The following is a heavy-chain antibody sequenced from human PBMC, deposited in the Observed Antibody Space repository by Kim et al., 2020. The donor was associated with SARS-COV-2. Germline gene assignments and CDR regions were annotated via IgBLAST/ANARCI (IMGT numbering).Heavy chain of an antibody. CDR2: ISWNSGSI. CDR3: AKDMRYCSGGSCHGAFDI. CDR1: GFTFDDYA. J-gene: IGHJ3*02. V-gene: IGHV3-9*01. D-gene: IGHD2-15*01. Sequence: GGSLRLSCAASGFTFDDYAMHWVRQAPGKGLEWVSGISWNSGSIGYADSVKGRFTISRDNAKNSLYLQMNSLRAEDTALYYCAKDMRYCSGGSCHGAFDIWGQGTMVTVSS.